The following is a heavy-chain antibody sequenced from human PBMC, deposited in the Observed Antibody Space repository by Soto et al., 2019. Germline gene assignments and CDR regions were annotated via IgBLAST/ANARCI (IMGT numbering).Heavy chain of an antibody. J-gene: IGHJ4*02. D-gene: IGHD3-10*01. CDR3: AKVSRAVDGSGSA. Sequence: GGSLRLSCAASGFTFSSYAMTWVRQTPGKGLEWVSNIDGSGTAYYTDAVKGRFTISRDNSKNTLYLQMNRLSAEDTAVYYCAKVSRAVDGSGSAWGQGTLVTVSS. CDR1: GFTFSSYA. V-gene: IGHV3-23*01. CDR2: IDGSGTA.